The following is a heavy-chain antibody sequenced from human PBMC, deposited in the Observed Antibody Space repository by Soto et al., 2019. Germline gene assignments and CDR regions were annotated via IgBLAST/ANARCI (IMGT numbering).Heavy chain of an antibody. D-gene: IGHD3-3*01. Sequence: GGSLRLSCAASGFTFSSYSMNWVRQAPGKGLEWVSYISSSSSYIYYADSVKGRFTISRDNAKNSLYLQMNSLRAEDTAVYYCARGLYDFWSANDYWGQGTLVTVSS. CDR1: GFTFSSYS. CDR3: ARGLYDFWSANDY. J-gene: IGHJ4*02. V-gene: IGHV3-21*05. CDR2: ISSSSSYI.